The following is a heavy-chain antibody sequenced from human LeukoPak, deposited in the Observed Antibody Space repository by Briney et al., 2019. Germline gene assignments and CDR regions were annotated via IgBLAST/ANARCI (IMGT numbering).Heavy chain of an antibody. V-gene: IGHV3-30*02. J-gene: IGHJ4*02. Sequence: GRSLRLSCAASGFTFSSYGMHWVRQAPGKGLEWVAFIRYDGSNKNYADSVKGRFTISRDNSKNTLYLQMNSLRAEDTAVYYCAKDQYYELYFFDYWGQGTLVTVSS. D-gene: IGHD3-22*01. CDR3: AKDQYYELYFFDY. CDR1: GFTFSSYG. CDR2: IRYDGSNK.